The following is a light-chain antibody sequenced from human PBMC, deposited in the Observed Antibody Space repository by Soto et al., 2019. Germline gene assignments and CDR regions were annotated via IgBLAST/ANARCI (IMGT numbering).Light chain of an antibody. CDR2: AAS. Sequence: DIQMTQSPSSLSASVGDRVTITCRASQDIRKDLGWYQQKPGKAPKLLIYAASSLESGVPSRFSGSGAGTEFTLTISRLQPEDFATYYCLQHHSVPFTFGPGTKVDIK. J-gene: IGKJ3*01. CDR1: QDIRKD. CDR3: LQHHSVPFT. V-gene: IGKV1-17*01.